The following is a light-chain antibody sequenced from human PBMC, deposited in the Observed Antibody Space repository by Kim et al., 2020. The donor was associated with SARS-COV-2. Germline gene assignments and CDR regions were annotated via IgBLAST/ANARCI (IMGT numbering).Light chain of an antibody. J-gene: IGLJ3*02. CDR3: NSRDSSGYLGV. V-gene: IGLV3-19*01. CDR2: GRN. CDR1: TLRNHF. Sequence: SSELTQDPAVSVALGQTVTITCRGDTLRNHFVSWYQQRPGQTPVLVMYGRNSRSSGIPDRFSGSRSGNTASLTITGAQAEDEADYYCNSRDSSGYLGVFGGGTQLTVL.